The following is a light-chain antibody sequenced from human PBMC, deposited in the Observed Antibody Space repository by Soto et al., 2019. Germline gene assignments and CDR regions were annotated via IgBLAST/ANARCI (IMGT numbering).Light chain of an antibody. V-gene: IGLV2-14*01. J-gene: IGLJ1*01. CDR2: DVS. Sequence: QSVLTQPASVSGSPGQSITISCTGTSSDVGGYNHVSWYQQHPGKAPKLMIYDVSNRPSGVSNRFSGSKSGNTASLTISGLQAEDEADYYCSSYTSSSTLYVFGPGTQLTVL. CDR3: SSYTSSSTLYV. CDR1: SSDVGGYNH.